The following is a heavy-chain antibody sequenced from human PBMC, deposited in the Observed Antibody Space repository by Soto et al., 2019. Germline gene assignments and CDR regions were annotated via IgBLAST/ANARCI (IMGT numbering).Heavy chain of an antibody. V-gene: IGHV1-18*01. J-gene: IGHJ6*02. CDR2: ISAYNGNT. CDR1: GYTFTSYG. Sequence: ASVKVSCKASGYTFTSYGISWVRQAPGQGLEWMGWISAYNGNTNYAQKLQGRVTMTTDTSTSTAYMALRSQRSDDTAVYYWARDKRGYCSGDSCFSPGYYGIDVWGQGTTVTVSS. D-gene: IGHD2-15*01. CDR3: ARDKRGYCSGDSCFSPGYYGIDV.